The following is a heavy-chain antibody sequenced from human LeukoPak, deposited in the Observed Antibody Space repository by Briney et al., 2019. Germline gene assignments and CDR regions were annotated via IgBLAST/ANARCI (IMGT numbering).Heavy chain of an antibody. V-gene: IGHV3-74*01. D-gene: IGHD4-11*01. CDR2: INRDGTST. J-gene: IGHJ4*02. CDR3: AKGYSDYLDY. CDR1: GFTFSSDW. Sequence: GGSLRLSCAASGFTFSSDWMHWVRQAPGKGLLWVSRINRDGTSTTYADSVKGRFTISRDNPENTLYLQMNSLRREDTALYYCAKGYSDYLDYWGQGALVTVSS.